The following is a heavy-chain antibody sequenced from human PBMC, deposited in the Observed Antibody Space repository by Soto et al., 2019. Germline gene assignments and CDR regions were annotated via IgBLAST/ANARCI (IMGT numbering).Heavy chain of an antibody. J-gene: IGHJ5*02. CDR2: ISAYNGNT. V-gene: IGHV1-18*01. CDR1: GYTFTSHG. CDR3: ARDGETYYDFWSGYYTYNWFDP. Sequence: ASVKVSCKASGYTFTSHGISWVRQAPGQGLEWMGWISAYNGNTNYAQKLQGRVTMTTDTSTSTAYMELRSLRSDDTAVYYCARDGETYYDFWSGYYTYNWFDPWGQGTLVTVSS. D-gene: IGHD3-3*01.